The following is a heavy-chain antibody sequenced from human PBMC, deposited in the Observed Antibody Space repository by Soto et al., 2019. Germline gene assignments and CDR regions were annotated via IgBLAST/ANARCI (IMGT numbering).Heavy chain of an antibody. Sequence: PSETLSLTCTVSGGSISDHYLSWTRQPPGKGLEWIGYGLRHEFVGTNPSLTSRVPISVDTSKKQFSLRLNSVTAADTAVYYCVAGPDHAKSAYWGQGTLVTVSS. J-gene: IGHJ4*01. CDR1: GGSISDHY. V-gene: IGHV4-59*11. CDR2: GLRHEFV. CDR3: VAGPDHAKSAY.